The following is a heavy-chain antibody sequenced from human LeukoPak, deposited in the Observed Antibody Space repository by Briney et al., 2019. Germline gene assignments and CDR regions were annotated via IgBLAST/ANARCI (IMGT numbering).Heavy chain of an antibody. J-gene: IGHJ4*02. CDR2: INSDGSST. V-gene: IGHV3-74*01. CDR3: AREWSGFGELPDY. D-gene: IGHD3-10*01. CDR1: GFTFSSHW. Sequence: GGSLRLSCAASGFTFSSHWMHWVRQAPGKGLVWVSRINSDGSSTSYADSVKGRFTISRDNAKNTLYLQMNSLRADDTAVYYCAREWSGFGELPDYWGQGTLVTVSS.